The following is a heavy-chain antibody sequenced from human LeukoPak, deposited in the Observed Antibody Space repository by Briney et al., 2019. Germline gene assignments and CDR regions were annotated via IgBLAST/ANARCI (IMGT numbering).Heavy chain of an antibody. Sequence: PGGSLRLSCAASGFTFSSYAMHWVRQAPGKGLEWVSTISSTSSYIYYADSVKGRFTISRDNAKNSLDLQMNSLRAEDTAVYYCARDQSHRDPVAFDIWGQGTMVTVSS. CDR3: ARDQSHRDPVAFDI. V-gene: IGHV3-21*01. D-gene: IGHD3-10*01. CDR1: GFTFSSYA. J-gene: IGHJ3*02. CDR2: ISSTSSYI.